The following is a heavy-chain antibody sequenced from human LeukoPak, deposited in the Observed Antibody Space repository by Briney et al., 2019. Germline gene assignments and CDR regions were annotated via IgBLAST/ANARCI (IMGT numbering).Heavy chain of an antibody. V-gene: IGHV1-69*04. CDR1: GGTFSSYA. D-gene: IGHD5-12*01. CDR3: AREGGYGGGVAFDI. Sequence: SVKVSCKASGGTFSSYAISWVRQAPGQGLEWMGRIIPILGIANYAQKFQGRVTITADKSTSTAYMELSSLRSEDTAVYYCAREGGYGGGVAFDIWGQGTMVTVSS. J-gene: IGHJ3*02. CDR2: IIPILGIA.